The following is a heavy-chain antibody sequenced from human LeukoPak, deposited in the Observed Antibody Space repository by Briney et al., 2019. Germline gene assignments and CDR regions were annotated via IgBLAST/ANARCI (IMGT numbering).Heavy chain of an antibody. J-gene: IGHJ6*02. D-gene: IGHD3-3*01. Sequence: SVKVSCKASGGTFSSYAISWVRQAPGQGLEWMGGIIPIFGTANYAQKFQGRVTITADKSTSTAYMELSSLRSEDTAVYYCARDDYRITIFGVVKSGMDVWGQGTTVTVSS. V-gene: IGHV1-69*06. CDR2: IIPIFGTA. CDR3: ARDDYRITIFGVVKSGMDV. CDR1: GGTFSSYA.